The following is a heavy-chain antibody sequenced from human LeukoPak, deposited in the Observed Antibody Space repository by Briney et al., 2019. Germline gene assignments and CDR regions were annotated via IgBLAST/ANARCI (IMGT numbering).Heavy chain of an antibody. D-gene: IGHD4-17*01. CDR3: AKDPDYGDQNAETFFDY. Sequence: GGSLRLSCEASGFTFRSYWMHWVRQAPGKGLVWVSRINGDGSSTSYADSVKGRFTISRDNAKNTLYLQMNSLRAEDTAVYYCAKDPDYGDQNAETFFDYWGQGTLVTVSS. J-gene: IGHJ4*02. CDR1: GFTFRSYW. CDR2: INGDGSST. V-gene: IGHV3-74*01.